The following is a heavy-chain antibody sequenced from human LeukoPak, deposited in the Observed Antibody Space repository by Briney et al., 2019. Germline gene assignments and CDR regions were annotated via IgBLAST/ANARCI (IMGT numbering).Heavy chain of an antibody. V-gene: IGHV3-23*01. Sequence: PGGSLRLSCAVSGFTFNSHAMCWVRQAPGKGLEWVSSIDISGGSTYYADSVKGRFTISIDNSKNTLYLQMNSLRGEDTALYFCANEVRPNDYWGQGTLVTVSS. CDR2: IDISGGST. CDR3: ANEVRPNDY. CDR1: GFTFNSHA. J-gene: IGHJ4*02. D-gene: IGHD4/OR15-4a*01.